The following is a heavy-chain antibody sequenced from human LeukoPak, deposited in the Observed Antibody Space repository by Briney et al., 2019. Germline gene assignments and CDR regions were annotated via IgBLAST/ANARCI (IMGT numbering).Heavy chain of an antibody. D-gene: IGHD5-18*01. V-gene: IGHV3-23*01. CDR3: AKDEAMIKIYYFDY. Sequence: QPGGSLRLSCAASGFTFSNYAMNWVRQAPGKGLEWVSSISGSGINTYYADSVKGRFTISRDNSKNTLYLQMNSLRAEDTAVYYCAKDEAMIKIYYFDYWGQGTLVTVSS. CDR1: GFTFSNYA. CDR2: ISGSGINT. J-gene: IGHJ4*02.